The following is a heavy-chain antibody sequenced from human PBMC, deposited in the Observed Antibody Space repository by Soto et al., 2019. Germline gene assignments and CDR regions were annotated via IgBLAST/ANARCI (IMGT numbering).Heavy chain of an antibody. V-gene: IGHV3-11*01. CDR3: ARARGYSYGDYYYGMDV. J-gene: IGHJ6*02. Sequence: LRLSCAASGFTFTDHYMSWVRQAPGKGLEWVSYISGSGSTIYYADSVKGRFTISRDNAKNSLYLQMNSLRAEDTAVYYCARARGYSYGDYYYGMDVWGQGTTVTVSS. CDR2: ISGSGSTI. CDR1: GFTFTDHY. D-gene: IGHD5-18*01.